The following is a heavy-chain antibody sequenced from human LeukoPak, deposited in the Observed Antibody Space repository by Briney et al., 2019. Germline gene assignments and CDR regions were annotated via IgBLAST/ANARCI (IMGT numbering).Heavy chain of an antibody. Sequence: SETLSLTCAVYGGSFSGYYWSWIRQPPGKGLEWIGEINRSGSTNYNPSLKSRVTISVDTSKNQFSLKLSSVTAADTAVYYCARVPPPALVATAGIDYWGQGTLVTVSS. V-gene: IGHV4-34*01. CDR1: GGSFSGYY. J-gene: IGHJ4*02. CDR3: ARVPPPALVATAGIDY. CDR2: INRSGST. D-gene: IGHD5-12*01.